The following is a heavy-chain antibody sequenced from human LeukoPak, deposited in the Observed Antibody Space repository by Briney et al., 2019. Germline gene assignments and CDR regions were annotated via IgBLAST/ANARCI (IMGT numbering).Heavy chain of an antibody. CDR3: AREYVSGWYFHFDY. CDR2: IYSGGST. J-gene: IGHJ4*02. V-gene: IGHV3-53*01. D-gene: IGHD6-19*01. CDR1: GFTVSSNY. Sequence: GGSLRLSCAASGFTVSSNYMSWVRQAPGKGLEWVSVIYSGGSTYYADSVKGRFTISRDNSKNTLYLQMNSLRAEDTAVYYCAREYVSGWYFHFDYWGQGTLVTVSS.